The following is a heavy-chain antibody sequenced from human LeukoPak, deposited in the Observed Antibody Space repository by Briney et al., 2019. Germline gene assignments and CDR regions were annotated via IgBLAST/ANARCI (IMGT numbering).Heavy chain of an antibody. Sequence: GGSLRLSCAASGFTVSSNYMSWVRQAPGKGLEWVSVIYSGGSTYYADSVKGRFTISRDNAKNSLYLQMNSLRAEDTAVYYCASEGGIAAAAFGYWGQGTLVTVSS. V-gene: IGHV3-66*01. D-gene: IGHD6-13*01. CDR1: GFTVSSNY. J-gene: IGHJ4*02. CDR3: ASEGGIAAAAFGY. CDR2: IYSGGST.